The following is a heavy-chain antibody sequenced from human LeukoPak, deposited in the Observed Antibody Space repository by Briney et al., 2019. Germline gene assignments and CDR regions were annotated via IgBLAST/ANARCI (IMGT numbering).Heavy chain of an antibody. CDR2: ISGSGGIT. J-gene: IGHJ4*02. Sequence: GGSLRLSCAASGFPFRYYAMSWVRQPPGKGLEWVSAISGSGGITYYADSVKGRFTISRDNSKNTVYLQMNSLRAEDTAVYYCAKSDYYDSSGHPSSFEYWGQGALVTFSS. V-gene: IGHV3-23*01. D-gene: IGHD3-22*01. CDR3: AKSDYYDSSGHPSSFEY. CDR1: GFPFRYYA.